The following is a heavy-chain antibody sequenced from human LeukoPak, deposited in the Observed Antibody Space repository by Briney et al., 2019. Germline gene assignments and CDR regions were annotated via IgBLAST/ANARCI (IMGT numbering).Heavy chain of an antibody. CDR2: INHSGST. CDR1: GGSFSGYY. CDR3: ARGRARYYGSGSYSL. Sequence: ASETLSLTRAVYGGSFSGYYWSWIRQPPGKGLEWIGEINHSGSTNYNPSLKSRVTISVDTSKNQFSLKLSSVTAADTAVYYCARGRARYYGSGSYSLWGQGTLVTVSS. V-gene: IGHV4-34*01. J-gene: IGHJ4*02. D-gene: IGHD3-10*01.